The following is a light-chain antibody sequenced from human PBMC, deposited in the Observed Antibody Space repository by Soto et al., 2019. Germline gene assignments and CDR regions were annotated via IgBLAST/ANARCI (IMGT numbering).Light chain of an antibody. Sequence: QSVLTQSPSVSGAPGQRVTISCTGTSSNIGAGHDVQWYQQLPGTAPKLLIYANFNRPSGVPDRFSGSTSGTSSSLAITGLQAEDEADYDCQSYDTGLHVVFGGGTKLTVL. V-gene: IGLV1-40*01. J-gene: IGLJ2*01. CDR3: QSYDTGLHVV. CDR2: ANF. CDR1: SSNIGAGHD.